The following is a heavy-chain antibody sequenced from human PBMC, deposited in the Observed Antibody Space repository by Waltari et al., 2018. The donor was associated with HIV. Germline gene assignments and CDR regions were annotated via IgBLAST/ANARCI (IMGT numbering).Heavy chain of an antibody. CDR2: IYSDGSHK. V-gene: IGHV3-30*19. Sequence: QVHLVASVVGVFQPGGPLRLSCAPSGLPVSKYGMHWVRQTPGRGLEWVAVIYSDGSHKSYTDSIKGRFTVSRDNSKSTLNLQMDGLRADDTGVYYCARYRWVASSNWYVDFWGQGTLVSVSA. J-gene: IGHJ4*02. D-gene: IGHD6-13*01. CDR1: GLPVSKYG. CDR3: ARYRWVASSNWYVDF.